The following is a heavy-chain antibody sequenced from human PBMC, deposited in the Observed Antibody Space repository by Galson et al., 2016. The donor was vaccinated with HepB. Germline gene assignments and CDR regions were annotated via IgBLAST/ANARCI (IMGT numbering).Heavy chain of an antibody. D-gene: IGHD3-16*01. CDR1: DVSVFTYY. V-gene: IGHV4-59*02. Sequence: SETLSLTCTISDVSVFTYYWSWIRQPPGKRPEYIGFSSYDGGTKYNPSLQSRVSMFVDTSKSQFSLNLRSVTAADTAMYYCASYDYVWGRLDYWGQGTLVTVSS. CDR3: ASYDYVWGRLDY. J-gene: IGHJ4*02. CDR2: SSYDGGT.